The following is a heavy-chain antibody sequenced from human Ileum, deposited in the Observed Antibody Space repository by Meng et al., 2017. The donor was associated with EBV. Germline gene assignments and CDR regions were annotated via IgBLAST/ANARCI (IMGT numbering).Heavy chain of an antibody. CDR2: IYWDDDK. CDR3: ALFTRSWFDT. J-gene: IGHJ5*02. Sequence: QFPLKMSGSTLVKPTQTLTLTCTFSGFSLSTSEVGVGWIRQPPGKALEWLAVIYWDDDKRYIPCLESSLTITKDTSKNQVVLTLTNMDPVDTATYYCALFTRSWFDTWGQGTLVTVSS. D-gene: IGHD2-2*01. V-gene: IGHV2-5*02. CDR1: GFSLSTSEVG.